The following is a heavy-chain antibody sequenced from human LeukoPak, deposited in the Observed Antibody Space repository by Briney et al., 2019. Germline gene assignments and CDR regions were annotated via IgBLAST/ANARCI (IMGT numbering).Heavy chain of an antibody. CDR3: AKDRTSNWSGGFDY. D-gene: IGHD6-13*01. V-gene: IGHV3-23*01. J-gene: IGHJ4*02. Sequence: GGSLRLSCAASGFTFSDYYMSWVRQAPGKGLEWVSAMSGSGDWTHYPDSVKGRFTISRDNSKNTLSLQMNSLRAEDTAVYYCAKDRTSNWSGGFDYWGQGTPVTVSS. CDR1: GFTFSDYY. CDR2: MSGSGDWT.